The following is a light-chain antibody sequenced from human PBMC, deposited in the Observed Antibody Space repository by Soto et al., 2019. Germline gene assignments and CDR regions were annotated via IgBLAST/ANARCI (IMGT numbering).Light chain of an antibody. Sequence: QSALTQPASVSGSPGQSITISCTGTSTDVGGYNYVSWFQPLPGKAPRLIIYDVSYRPSGASHRFSGSRSGNTASLTISGLQAEDEADYYCSSYSMGGTDVFGGGTKLTVL. CDR2: DVS. CDR1: STDVGGYNY. J-gene: IGLJ2*01. CDR3: SSYSMGGTDV. V-gene: IGLV2-14*03.